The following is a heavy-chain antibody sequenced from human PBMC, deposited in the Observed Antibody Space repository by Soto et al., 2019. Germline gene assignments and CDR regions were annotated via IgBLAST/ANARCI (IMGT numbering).Heavy chain of an antibody. CDR2: IVVASGQT. CDR1: GSGFINSG. V-gene: IGHV1-58*02. J-gene: IGHJ6*02. Sequence: SVKVSCKASGSGFINSGIQWVRQAHGQRLEWIGWIVVASGQTNYAQNFRGRVAITRDTSTATAYIELTGLTSGDTAVYFCSADRPDIGVGWWVWGQGTTVTVSS. CDR3: SADRPDIGVGWWV. D-gene: IGHD2-15*01.